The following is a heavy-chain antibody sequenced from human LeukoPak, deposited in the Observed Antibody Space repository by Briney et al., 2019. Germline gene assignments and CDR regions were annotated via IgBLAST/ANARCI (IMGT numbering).Heavy chain of an antibody. CDR3: AKKGYYDGSGYYMYYFDH. CDR1: GFTFSSYS. Sequence: GGSLRLSCAASGFTFSSYSMNWIRQSPGKGLECVSVISRGGISYYADSVKGRFTISRDNSKNTLYLQMNSLRAEDTAVYYCAKKGYYDGSGYYMYYFDHWGQGTLVTVSS. J-gene: IGHJ4*02. V-gene: IGHV3-23*01. D-gene: IGHD3-22*01. CDR2: ISRGGIS.